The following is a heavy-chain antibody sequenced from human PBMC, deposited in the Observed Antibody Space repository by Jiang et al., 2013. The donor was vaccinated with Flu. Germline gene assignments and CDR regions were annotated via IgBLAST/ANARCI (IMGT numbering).Heavy chain of an antibody. D-gene: IGHD3-10*01. CDR1: GYTFTSYG. CDR3: ARAAPYYGSGSYYLGAFDI. J-gene: IGHJ3*02. CDR2: ISAYNGNT. V-gene: IGHV1-18*01. Sequence: EVKKPGASVKVSCKASGYTFTSYGISWVRQAPGQGLEWMGWISAYNGNTNYAQKLQGRVTMTTDTSTSTAYMELRSLRSDDTAVYYCARAAPYYGSGSYYLGAFDIWGQGTMVTVSS.